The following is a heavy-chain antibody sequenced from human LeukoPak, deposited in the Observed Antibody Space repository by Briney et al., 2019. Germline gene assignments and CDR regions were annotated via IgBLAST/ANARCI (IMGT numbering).Heavy chain of an antibody. D-gene: IGHD4-17*01. CDR2: ISVSGNT. V-gene: IGHV3-23*01. Sequence: GGSLRLSCAASGFTLSSYAMSWVRQGPGKGLEWVSAISVSGNTYHADSVKGRFTISRDSSKNTLYLQMNSLRADDTAVYYCAKESTVTPGNVNWFDPWGQGTLVTVSS. CDR3: AKESTVTPGNVNWFDP. CDR1: GFTLSSYA. J-gene: IGHJ5*02.